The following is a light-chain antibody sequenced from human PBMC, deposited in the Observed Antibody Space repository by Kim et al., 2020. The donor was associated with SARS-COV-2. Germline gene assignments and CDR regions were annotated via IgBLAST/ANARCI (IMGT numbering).Light chain of an antibody. V-gene: IGKV4-1*01. CDR2: WAS. Sequence: DIVMTQSPDSLAVSLGVRATINCKSSQSVLYSSNNKNYLAWYQQKPGQPPKLLIYWASTRESGVPDRFSGSGSGTDFTLTISSLQAEDVAVYYCQQYYSTPPTFGQGTKLEI. CDR1: QSVLYSSNNKNY. CDR3: QQYYSTPPT. J-gene: IGKJ2*01.